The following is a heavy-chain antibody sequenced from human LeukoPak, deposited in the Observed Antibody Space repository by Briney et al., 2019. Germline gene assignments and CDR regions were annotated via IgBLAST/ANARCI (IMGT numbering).Heavy chain of an antibody. CDR2: IYYSGST. CDR3: ARAWFGESAYTFDY. CDR1: GGSISSYY. V-gene: IGHV4-59*01. Sequence: SETLSLTCTVSGGSISSYYWSWIRQPPGKGLEWIGYIYYSGSTNYNPSLKSRVTISVDTSRNQFSLNLSSVTAADTAVYYCARAWFGESAYTFDYWGQGTLVTVSS. D-gene: IGHD3-10*01. J-gene: IGHJ4*02.